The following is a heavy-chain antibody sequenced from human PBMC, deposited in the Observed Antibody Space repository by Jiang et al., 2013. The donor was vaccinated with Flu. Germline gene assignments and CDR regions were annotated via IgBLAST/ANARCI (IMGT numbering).Heavy chain of an antibody. CDR1: GYTFTNYP. V-gene: IGHV1-3*01. CDR2: INAANGDT. CDR3: ARKDYYHSGSYSNFED. D-gene: IGHD3-10*01. J-gene: IGHJ4*02. Sequence: GASVKISCKASGYTFTNYPMHWVRQAPGQRLEWMGWINAANGDTGYSQNFQGRVTFTRDTSATTAYMELSSLRSEDTAVYYCARKDYYHSGSYSNFEDWGQGTLVTVSS.